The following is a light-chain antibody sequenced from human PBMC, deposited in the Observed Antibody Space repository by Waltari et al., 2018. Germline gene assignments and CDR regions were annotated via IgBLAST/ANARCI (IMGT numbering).Light chain of an antibody. Sequence: ELVLTQSPATLSVSPGGTPTLPCRASQSVGDNLAWYQQKHGQAPRLLIYGASSRATDIPDRFSGSGSGTEFTLTISTLHSEDFAVYFCQHYNEWPQYTFAQGTKVEIK. J-gene: IGKJ2*01. CDR1: QSVGDN. CDR2: GAS. V-gene: IGKV3-15*01. CDR3: QHYNEWPQYT.